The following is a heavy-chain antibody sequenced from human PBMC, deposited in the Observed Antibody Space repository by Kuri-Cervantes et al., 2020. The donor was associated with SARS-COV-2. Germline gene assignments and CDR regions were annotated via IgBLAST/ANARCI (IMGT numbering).Heavy chain of an antibody. CDR3: ARGPTGDAFDI. CDR1: GYTFTGYY. D-gene: IGHD1-1*01. CDR2: INPNSGGT. V-gene: IGHV1-2*02. J-gene: IGHJ3*02. Sequence: VPVSCKASGYTFTGYYMHWVRQAPGRGLEWMGWINPNSGGTNYAKKLQGRVTMTRDTSTSTVYMELSSLRSEDTAVYYCARGPTGDAFDIWGQGTMVTVSS.